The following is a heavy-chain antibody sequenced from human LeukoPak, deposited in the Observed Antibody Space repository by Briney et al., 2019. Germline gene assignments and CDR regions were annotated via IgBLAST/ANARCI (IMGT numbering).Heavy chain of an antibody. CDR2: VSGSGGAT. CDR1: GFTFNNYA. J-gene: IGHJ6*03. CDR3: AKNRGGTYKYYMDA. D-gene: IGHD1-1*01. Sequence: GGSLRLSCAASGFTFNNYAMSWVRQAPGMGLEWLSYVSGSGGATYYAASAKGRFTISRDNSKNTVYLQMGSLRAEDTAVYYCAKNRGGTYKYYMDAWGNGTTVTVSS. V-gene: IGHV3-23*01.